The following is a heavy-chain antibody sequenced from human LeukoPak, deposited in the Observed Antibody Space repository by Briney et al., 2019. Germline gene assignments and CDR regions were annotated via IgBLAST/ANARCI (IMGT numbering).Heavy chain of an antibody. Sequence: GGSLRLSCAASGFTFSSYWMSWVRQAPGKGLEWVANIKQGGSEKYYVDSVKGRFTISRDNAKNSLYLQMNSLRAEDTAVYYCARDYYDSSGYYNDGASDWYFDLWGRGTLVTVSS. J-gene: IGHJ2*01. CDR2: IKQGGSEK. D-gene: IGHD3-22*01. V-gene: IGHV3-7*01. CDR1: GFTFSSYW. CDR3: ARDYYDSSGYYNDGASDWYFDL.